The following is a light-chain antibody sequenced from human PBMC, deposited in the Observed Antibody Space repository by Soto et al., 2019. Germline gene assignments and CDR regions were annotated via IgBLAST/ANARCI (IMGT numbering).Light chain of an antibody. CDR3: TSWPTSTTMI. V-gene: IGLV2-14*03. CDR1: SSDIGAYNY. Sequence: QSALTQPASVSGSPGQSITISCTGTSSDIGAYNYVSWYQQHPGKAPKLMIYDVNIRPSGVSNRFSGSKSGNTASLTISGLQAEDEADYYCTSWPTSTTMIFGGGTKVTVL. CDR2: DVN. J-gene: IGLJ2*01.